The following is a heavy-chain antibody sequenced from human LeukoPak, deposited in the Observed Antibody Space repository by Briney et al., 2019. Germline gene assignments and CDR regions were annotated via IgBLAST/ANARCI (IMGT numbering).Heavy chain of an antibody. V-gene: IGHV3-7*01. CDR2: IKQDGSEK. CDR1: GFTFSSYW. Sequence: GGSLRLSCAASGFTFSSYWMSWVRQAPGKGLEWVANIKQDGSEKYYVDSVKGRFTISRDNAKNSLYLQMNSLRAEDAAVYHCARDVGSGPTLVYRSVRYYYMDVWGKGTTVTVSS. D-gene: IGHD3-16*02. CDR3: ARDVGSGPTLVYRSVRYYYMDV. J-gene: IGHJ6*03.